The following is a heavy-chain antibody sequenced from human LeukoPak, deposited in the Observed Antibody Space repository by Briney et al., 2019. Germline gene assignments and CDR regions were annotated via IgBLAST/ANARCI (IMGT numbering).Heavy chain of an antibody. Sequence: KPSETLSLTCNVSGGSIRSSYWSWVRQPPGEGMEFVGYLSYSGNSNYNPSLEGRVTISVDTSKTQFSLELTSVTAADTAVYYCARAQDHYDVGKFWYFDLWGRGILVTVSS. CDR3: ARAQDHYDVGKFWYFDL. CDR2: LSYSGNS. J-gene: IGHJ2*01. D-gene: IGHD3-22*01. CDR1: GGSIRSSY. V-gene: IGHV4-59*13.